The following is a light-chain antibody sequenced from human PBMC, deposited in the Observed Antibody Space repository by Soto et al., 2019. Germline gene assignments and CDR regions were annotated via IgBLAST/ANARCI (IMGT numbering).Light chain of an antibody. CDR2: DTS. J-gene: IGKJ1*01. V-gene: IGKV3-11*01. CDR1: QTISIL. CDR3: QQRYNWPPT. Sequence: EIVLTQSPATLSFSPGQRATLSCRAGQTISILLAWYQQKPGQAPRPLIYDTSNRATGIPARFSGSGSGTDFTLTISSLEPEDFAVYYCQQRYNWPPTFGQGTKVDIK.